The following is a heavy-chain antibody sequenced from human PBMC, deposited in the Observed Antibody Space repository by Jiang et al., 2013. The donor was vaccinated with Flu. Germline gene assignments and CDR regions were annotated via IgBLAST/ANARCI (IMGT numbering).Heavy chain of an antibody. CDR2: FYYTGST. CDR3: ARGGEKQGDGGVYSFYGLDV. D-gene: IGHD3-16*01. CDR1: GGSINSDY. V-gene: IGHV4-59*01. J-gene: IGHJ6*02. Sequence: LKPSETLSLTCTVSGGSINSDYWNWIRQSPGKGLEWIGSFYYTGSTFYNPSLKSRVSISTDTSKNQLSLRLTSVTAADTAIYYCARGGEKQGDGGVYSFYGLDVWGQGTAVTVSS.